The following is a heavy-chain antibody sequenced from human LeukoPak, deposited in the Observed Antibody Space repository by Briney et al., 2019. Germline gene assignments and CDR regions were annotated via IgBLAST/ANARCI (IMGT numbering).Heavy chain of an antibody. V-gene: IGHV4-59*01. CDR3: ARSGALLWFGESKYYFDY. Sequence: PSETLSLTCTASGGSISSYYWSWIRQPPGKGLEWIGYIYYSGSTNYNPSLKSRVTISVDTSKNQFSLKLSSVTAADTAVYYCARSGALLWFGESKYYFDYWGQGTLVTVSS. CDR2: IYYSGST. D-gene: IGHD3-10*01. J-gene: IGHJ4*02. CDR1: GGSISSYY.